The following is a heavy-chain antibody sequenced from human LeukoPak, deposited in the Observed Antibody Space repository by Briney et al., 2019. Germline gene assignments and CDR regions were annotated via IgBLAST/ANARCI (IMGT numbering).Heavy chain of an antibody. V-gene: IGHV3-30-3*01. CDR2: ISYDGSNK. Sequence: QPGRSLRLSCAASGFTFSSCAMHWVRQAPGKGLEWVAVISYDGSNKYYADSVKGRFTISRDNSKNTLYLQMNSLRAEDTAVYYCARGPLWFGELSFSFDYWGQGTLVTVSS. J-gene: IGHJ4*02. CDR3: ARGPLWFGELSFSFDY. D-gene: IGHD3-10*01. CDR1: GFTFSSCA.